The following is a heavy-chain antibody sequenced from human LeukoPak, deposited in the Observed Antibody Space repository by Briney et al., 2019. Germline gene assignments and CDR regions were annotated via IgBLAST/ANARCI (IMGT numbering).Heavy chain of an antibody. Sequence: GGSLRLSCAASGFTFSSYWMHWVRQAPGKGLVWVSRINSDGSSTSYADSVKGRFTISGDNAKNTLYLQMNSLRAEDTAVYYCARSNQHDYDAFDIWGQGTMVTVSS. D-gene: IGHD4-11*01. CDR3: ARSNQHDYDAFDI. CDR2: INSDGSST. CDR1: GFTFSSYW. V-gene: IGHV3-74*01. J-gene: IGHJ3*02.